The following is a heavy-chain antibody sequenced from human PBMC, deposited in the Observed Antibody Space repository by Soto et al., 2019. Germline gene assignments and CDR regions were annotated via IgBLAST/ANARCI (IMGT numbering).Heavy chain of an antibody. D-gene: IGHD1-26*01. J-gene: IGHJ4*02. V-gene: IGHV3-7*03. Sequence: EVQLVDSGGDLLQPGGSLRLSCAASGFTFSTYWMSWVRQAPGKGLEWVANIDPDGSQKSYVDSVKGRFTIPRDNAKNSLYLQMNSLRAEDTAVYYCARDMGPSGAYGYWGQGTLVTVSS. CDR1: GFTFSTYW. CDR2: IDPDGSQK. CDR3: ARDMGPSGAYGY.